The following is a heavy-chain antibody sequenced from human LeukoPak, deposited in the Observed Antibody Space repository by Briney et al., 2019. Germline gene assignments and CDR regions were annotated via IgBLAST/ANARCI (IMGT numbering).Heavy chain of an antibody. D-gene: IGHD1-26*01. V-gene: IGHV3-20*04. J-gene: IGHJ4*02. CDR3: ARNPPSGSYGGGGFGDY. CDR2: LNWNGDST. Sequence: GGSLRLSCAASGFTFDDYGMNWVRQAPGKGLEWVSGLNWNGDSTGYADSVKGRFTISRDNAKNSLYLQMNSLRAEDTALYYCARNPPSGSYGGGGFGDYWGQGTLVTVSS. CDR1: GFTFDDYG.